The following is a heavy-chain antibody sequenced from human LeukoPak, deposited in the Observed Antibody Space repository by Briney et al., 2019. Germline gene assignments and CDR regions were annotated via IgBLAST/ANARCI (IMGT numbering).Heavy chain of an antibody. CDR1: GFTFSSYS. CDR3: AKDIVSVVAAGPFDY. CDR2: ISSSSSYI. D-gene: IGHD3-16*02. J-gene: IGHJ4*02. V-gene: IGHV3-21*04. Sequence: PGGSLRLSCAASGFTFSSYSMNWVRQAPGKGLEWVSSISSSSSYIYYADSVKGRFTISRDNAKNSLYLQMNSLRAEDTALYYCAKDIVSVVAAGPFDYWGQGTLVTVSS.